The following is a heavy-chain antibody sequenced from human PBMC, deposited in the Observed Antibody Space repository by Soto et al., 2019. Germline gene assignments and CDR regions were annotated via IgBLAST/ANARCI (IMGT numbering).Heavy chain of an antibody. J-gene: IGHJ4*02. Sequence: QVQLVESGGGVVQPGRSLRLSCAASGFTFSSYAMHWVRQALGKGLEWVAVISYDGSNKYYADSVKGRFTISRDNSKNTLYLQMNSLRAEDTAVYYCARDLITRAAYWGQGTLVTVSS. V-gene: IGHV3-30-3*01. CDR2: ISYDGSNK. D-gene: IGHD3-16*01. CDR1: GFTFSSYA. CDR3: ARDLITRAAY.